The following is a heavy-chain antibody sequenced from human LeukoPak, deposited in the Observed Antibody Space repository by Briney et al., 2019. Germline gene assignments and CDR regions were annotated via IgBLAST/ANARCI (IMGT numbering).Heavy chain of an antibody. D-gene: IGHD3-22*01. J-gene: IGHJ4*02. CDR2: IYPGDSDS. CDR1: GYSFTRFW. V-gene: IGHV5-51*01. Sequence: GESLKISCKGSGYSFTRFWIGWVRQMPGKGLEWMGIIYPGDSDSRYSPSFQGQVTISADKSISTAYLQWSSLKASDTAMYYCARLFQYYYDSSGYLDYWGQGTLVTVSS. CDR3: ARLFQYYYDSSGYLDY.